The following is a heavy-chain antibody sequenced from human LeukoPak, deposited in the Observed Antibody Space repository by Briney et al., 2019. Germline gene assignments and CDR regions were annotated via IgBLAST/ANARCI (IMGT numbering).Heavy chain of an antibody. J-gene: IGHJ4*02. CDR3: ARIPPLYYYDSSGYPYFDY. D-gene: IGHD3-22*01. CDR2: IYYSGST. CDR1: GGSISSYY. Sequence: PSETLSLTCTVSGGSISSYYWSWIRQPQGKGLEWIGYIYYSGSTNYNPSLKSRVTISVDTSKNQFSLKLSSVTAADTAVYYCARIPPLYYYDSSGYPYFDYWGQGTLVSVSS. V-gene: IGHV4-59*01.